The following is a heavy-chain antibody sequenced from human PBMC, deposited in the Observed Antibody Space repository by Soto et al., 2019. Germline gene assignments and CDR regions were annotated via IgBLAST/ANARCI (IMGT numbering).Heavy chain of an antibody. D-gene: IGHD6-19*01. CDR2: IIPIFGTA. Sequence: GASVKVSCKASGGTFSSYAISWVRQAPGQGLEWMGGIIPIFGTANYAQKFQGRVTITADKSTSTAYMELSSLRSEDTAVYYCARVRIAVAGHYYYYGMDVWRQGTTVTVSS. CDR3: ARVRIAVAGHYYYYGMDV. CDR1: GGTFSSYA. V-gene: IGHV1-69*06. J-gene: IGHJ6*02.